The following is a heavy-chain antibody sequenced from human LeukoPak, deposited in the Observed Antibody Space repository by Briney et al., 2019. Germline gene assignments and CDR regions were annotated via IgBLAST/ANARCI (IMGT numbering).Heavy chain of an antibody. CDR2: ISSSSSYI. D-gene: IGHD3-22*01. CDR1: GFTFSSYS. Sequence: GGSLRLSCAASGFTFSSYSMNLVRQAPGKGLEWVSSISSSSSYIYYADSVKGRFTISRDNAKNSLYLQMNSLRAEDTAVYYCARRSGYYRRLDAFDIWGQGAMVTVSS. V-gene: IGHV3-21*01. J-gene: IGHJ3*02. CDR3: ARRSGYYRRLDAFDI.